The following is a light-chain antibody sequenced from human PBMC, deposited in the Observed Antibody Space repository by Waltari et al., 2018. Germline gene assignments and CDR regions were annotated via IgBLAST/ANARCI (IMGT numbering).Light chain of an antibody. CDR1: SSDVGGSNY. CDR3: CSYAGSYTLV. V-gene: IGLV2-11*01. J-gene: IGLJ2*01. Sequence: QSALTQPRSVSGSPGQSVTISCTGTSSDVGGSNYVSWYQQHPGKAPKLMIYAFSKPPSGVPDRFSGTKCGNPASLTISGLQAEDEADYYCCSYAGSYTLVFGGGTKLTVL. CDR2: AFS.